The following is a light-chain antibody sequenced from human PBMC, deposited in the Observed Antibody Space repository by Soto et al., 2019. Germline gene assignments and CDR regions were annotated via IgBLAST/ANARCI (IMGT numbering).Light chain of an antibody. Sequence: EIVMTQSPATLSVSPGERATLSCRASQSVSSYLAWYQQKPGQAPRLLIYDASNRATGIPARFSGSGSGTDFTLTISSLEPEDFAVYYCQQRSNFGFGGGTKV. J-gene: IGKJ4*01. CDR1: QSVSSY. CDR3: QQRSNFG. V-gene: IGKV3-11*01. CDR2: DAS.